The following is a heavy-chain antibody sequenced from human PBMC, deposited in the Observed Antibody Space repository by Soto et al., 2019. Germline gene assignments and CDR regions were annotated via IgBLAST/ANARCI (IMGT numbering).Heavy chain of an antibody. J-gene: IGHJ4*02. V-gene: IGHV4-59*08. Sequence: SETLSLTCTVSGGSITSYFWSWIRQPPGKGLEWIAYIYYTGTTNYNPSLKSRVTISINTSKSQFSLKLNSVTAADTAMYYCASTTGTTSTYFDYWGQGALVTVSS. D-gene: IGHD1-1*01. CDR3: ASTTGTTSTYFDY. CDR2: IYYTGTT. CDR1: GGSITSYF.